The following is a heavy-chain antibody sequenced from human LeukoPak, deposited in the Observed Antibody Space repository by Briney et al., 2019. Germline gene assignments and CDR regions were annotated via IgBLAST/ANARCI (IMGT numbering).Heavy chain of an antibody. CDR1: GFTFNNYG. CDR2: ISRDGGDT. J-gene: IGHJ4*02. V-gene: IGHV3-23*01. CDR3: AKLGHTSGYYARHSDY. D-gene: IGHD3-22*01. Sequence: PGGTLRLSCAASGFTFNNYGMSWVRQAPGRGLEWVSAISRDGGDTFYADSVKGRFTISRDNSKNTVYPQMNSLRAEDTALYYCAKLGHTSGYYARHSDYWGQGTLVTVSS.